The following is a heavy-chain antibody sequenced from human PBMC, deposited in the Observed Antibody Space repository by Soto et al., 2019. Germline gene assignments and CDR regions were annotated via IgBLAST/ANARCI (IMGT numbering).Heavy chain of an antibody. CDR2: ISYEGSKT. V-gene: IGHV3-30*18. Sequence: QVQLVESGGGVVQPGRSLRLSCAASGFTFSDYGIHWVRQAPGKGLEWVAVISYEGSKTYYADSVKGRFTISRDNSKNTLYLQMASLRPEDTAVYYCAKDHWAAYSGYAIRNDLDVWGQGTTVTDSS. CDR1: GFTFSDYG. CDR3: AKDHWAAYSGYAIRNDLDV. D-gene: IGHD5-12*01. J-gene: IGHJ6*02.